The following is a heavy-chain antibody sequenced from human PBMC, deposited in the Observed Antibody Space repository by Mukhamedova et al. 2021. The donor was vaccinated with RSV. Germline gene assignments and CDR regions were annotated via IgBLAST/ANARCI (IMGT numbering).Heavy chain of an antibody. V-gene: IGHV3-7*03. CDR2: IKLDGSER. Sequence: VRQAPGKGLEWVANIKLDGSERYYVDSVKGRFTISRDNPKNSLYLQMTTLRADDTAVYYCAKGEGRSTGWPLGYWGQGTLVTVSS. J-gene: IGHJ4*02. D-gene: IGHD6-19*01. CDR3: AKGEGRSTGWPLGY.